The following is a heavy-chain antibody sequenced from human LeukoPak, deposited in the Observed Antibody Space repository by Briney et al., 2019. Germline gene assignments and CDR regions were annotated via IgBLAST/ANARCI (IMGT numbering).Heavy chain of an antibody. D-gene: IGHD3-3*01. CDR2: ISGSGGST. CDR1: GFTFSSYA. J-gene: IGHJ6*03. CDR3: TTDGLEWLPSGNYYMDV. Sequence: GGSLRLSCAASGFTFSSYAMSWVRQAPGKGLEWVSAISGSGGSTYFADFVKGRFTISRDNSKNTLYLQMNSLKTEDTAVYYCTTDGLEWLPSGNYYMDVWGKGTTVTVSS. V-gene: IGHV3-23*01.